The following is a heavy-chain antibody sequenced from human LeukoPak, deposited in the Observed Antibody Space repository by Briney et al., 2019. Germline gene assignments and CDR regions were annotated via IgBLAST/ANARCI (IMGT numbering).Heavy chain of an antibody. V-gene: IGHV3-23*01. J-gene: IGHJ4*02. Sequence: GGSLRLSCAASGFTFSSYAMSWVRQAPGKGLEWVSAISGSGGSTYYADSVKGRFTISRDNSKNSLYLQMNSLRAEDTAVYYCARARGYSGSLGYWGQGTLVTVSS. D-gene: IGHD1-26*01. CDR1: GFTFSSYA. CDR3: ARARGYSGSLGY. CDR2: ISGSGGST.